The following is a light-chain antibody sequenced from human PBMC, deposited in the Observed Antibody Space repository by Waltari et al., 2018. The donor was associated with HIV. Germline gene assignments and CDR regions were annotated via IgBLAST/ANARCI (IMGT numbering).Light chain of an antibody. V-gene: IGKV1-39*01. CDR1: LRINTY. Sequence: DIQMTQSPSSLAASLGDRVTITCRASLRINTYLNWYQHKLGESPKILISDSSTLQSGAQPRFSGSGSGTDFTLTIASLQPEDRATYYCQKSDTPPWTFGQGTKVEI. CDR3: QKSDTPPWT. J-gene: IGKJ1*01. CDR2: DSS.